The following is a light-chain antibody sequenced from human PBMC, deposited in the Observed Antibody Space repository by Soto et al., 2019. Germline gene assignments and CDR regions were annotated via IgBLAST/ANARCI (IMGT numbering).Light chain of an antibody. V-gene: IGKV1-16*01. CDR1: QGITKY. CDR2: ATS. CDR3: QPYVSHPRT. J-gene: IGKJ2*01. Sequence: DIQMTQSPSSLSASVGDRVTITCRASQGITKYLAWFQQKPGKAPKSLIYATSSLQSGVPSRFSGSGCGTYFALTFNRRQPEDFSSDYCQPYVSHPRTFGQGTKLEMK.